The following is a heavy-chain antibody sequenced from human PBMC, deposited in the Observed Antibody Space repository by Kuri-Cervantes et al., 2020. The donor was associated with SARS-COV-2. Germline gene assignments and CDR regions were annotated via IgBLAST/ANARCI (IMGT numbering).Heavy chain of an antibody. Sequence: GESLKISCAASGFTFSSYSMNWVRQAPGKGLEWVSSISSSSYIYYADSVKGRFTISRDDAKNSLYLQMNSLRAEDTAVYYCARYEGSSTSHVRGDSRPNDYWGQGTLVTVSS. V-gene: IGHV3-21*01. CDR1: GFTFSSYS. J-gene: IGHJ4*02. CDR2: ISSSSYI. D-gene: IGHD2-2*01. CDR3: ARYEGSSTSHVRGDSRPNDY.